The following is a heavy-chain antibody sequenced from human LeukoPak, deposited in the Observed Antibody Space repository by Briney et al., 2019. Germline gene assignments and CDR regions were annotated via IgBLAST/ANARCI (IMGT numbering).Heavy chain of an antibody. J-gene: IGHJ6*02. Sequence: ASVKVSCKASGYTFTGYYMHWVRQAPGQGLEWMGRINPNSGGTNYAQKFQGRVTMTTGTSTSTAYMELRSLRSDDTAVYYCARDLNQWLARAHSGSHYYYYGMDVWGQGTTVTVSS. CDR1: GYTFTGYY. CDR2: INPNSGGT. D-gene: IGHD6-19*01. CDR3: ARDLNQWLARAHSGSHYYYYGMDV. V-gene: IGHV1-2*06.